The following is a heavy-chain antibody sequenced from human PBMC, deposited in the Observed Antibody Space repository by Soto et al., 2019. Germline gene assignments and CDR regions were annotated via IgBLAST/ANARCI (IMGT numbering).Heavy chain of an antibody. V-gene: IGHV4-34*01. J-gene: IGHJ6*02. D-gene: IGHD3-16*02. CDR3: ARGRPITFGGVIVKRYYGMDV. CDR1: GGSFSGYY. Sequence: SETLSLTCAVYGGSFSGYYWNWIRQPPGKGLEWIGEINHSGSTNYNPSLKSRVTISVDTSKNQFSLKLSSVTAADTAVYYCARGRPITFGGVIVKRYYGMDVWGQGTTVTVSS. CDR2: INHSGST.